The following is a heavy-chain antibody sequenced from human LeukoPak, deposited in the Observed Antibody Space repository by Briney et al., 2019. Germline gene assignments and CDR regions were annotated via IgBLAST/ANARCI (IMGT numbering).Heavy chain of an antibody. J-gene: IGHJ4*02. CDR2: IGRGVSEK. CDR1: GFSFSTYW. Sequence: GGSLRLSCVGSGFSFSTYWMSWVRQAPGKGLEWVANIGRGVSEKYFVDSVKGRFTISRDNAMNSAYLQMNSPRAEDTAVYYCARGRGWACSDGACNTYYFDFWGQGILVTVSS. CDR3: ARGRGWACSDGACNTYYFDF. D-gene: IGHD2-15*01. V-gene: IGHV3-7*01.